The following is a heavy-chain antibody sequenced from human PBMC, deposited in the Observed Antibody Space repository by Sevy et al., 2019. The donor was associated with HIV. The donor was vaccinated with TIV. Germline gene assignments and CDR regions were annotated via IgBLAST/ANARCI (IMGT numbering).Heavy chain of an antibody. CDR3: AGSNWYAAFDI. CDR1: GFSFSNNW. J-gene: IGHJ3*02. Sequence: GGSLRLSCATSGFSFSNNWMHWVRQAPGKGLVWVSRINGDGSSISYADPVNGRFTISRDNAKNTLYLHMNSLRVEDTAVYYCAGSNWYAAFDIWGPGTMVTVSS. D-gene: IGHD6-13*01. CDR2: INGDGSSI. V-gene: IGHV3-74*01.